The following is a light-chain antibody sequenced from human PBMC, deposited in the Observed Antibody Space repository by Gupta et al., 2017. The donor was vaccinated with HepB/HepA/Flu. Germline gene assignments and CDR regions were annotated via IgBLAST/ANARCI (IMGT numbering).Light chain of an antibody. CDR3: SSYAFRDTWV. J-gene: IGLJ3*02. CDR2: GVN. CDR1: SSDIGDYDH. Sequence: QSALTQPRSVSGSTGQSVTISCTGTSSDIGDYDHVSWYQYYPGKAPKLMLFGVNKRPAGVPDRFSGSKSGNTASLTVSGRQAEDEADYYCSSYAFRDTWVFGGGTKLTVL. V-gene: IGLV2-11*01.